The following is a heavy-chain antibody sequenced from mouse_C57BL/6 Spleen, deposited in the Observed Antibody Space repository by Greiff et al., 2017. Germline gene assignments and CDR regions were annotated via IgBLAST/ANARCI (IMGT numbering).Heavy chain of an antibody. Sequence: QVQLQQSGPGLVQPSQSLSITCTVSGFSLTSYGVHWVRQSPGKGLEWLGVIWSGGSTDYNAAFISRLSISKDNSKSQVFFKMNSRQADDTAIYYCARKYSNYDVYAMDYWGQGTSVTVSS. J-gene: IGHJ4*01. D-gene: IGHD2-5*01. CDR3: ARKYSNYDVYAMDY. CDR1: GFSLTSYG. V-gene: IGHV2-2*01. CDR2: IWSGGST.